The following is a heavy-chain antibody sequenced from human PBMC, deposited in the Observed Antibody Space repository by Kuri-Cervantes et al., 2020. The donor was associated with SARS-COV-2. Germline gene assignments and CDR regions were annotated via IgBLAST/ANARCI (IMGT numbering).Heavy chain of an antibody. CDR3: ARDRWELHDY. CDR1: GGSISSGSYY. CDR2: IYTSGST. Sequence: LRLSCTVSGGSISSGSYYWSWIRQPAGKGLEWIGRIYTSGSTNYNPSLKSRVTISVDTSKNQFSLKLSSVTAADTAVYYCARDRWELHDYWGQGTLVPSPQ. V-gene: IGHV4-61*02. J-gene: IGHJ4*02. D-gene: IGHD1-26*01.